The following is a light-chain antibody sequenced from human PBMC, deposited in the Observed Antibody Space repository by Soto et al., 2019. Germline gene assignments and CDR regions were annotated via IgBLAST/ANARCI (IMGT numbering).Light chain of an antibody. Sequence: QSVLTQPPSVSGAPGQRVTISCTGSSSYIGAGYDVHWYQQLPGTAPKLLIYGSSNRPSGVPDRFSGSKSGTSASLAITGLQAEDEADYFCQSYDSSLSCWVFGGGTKLTVL. V-gene: IGLV1-40*01. CDR1: SSYIGAGYD. J-gene: IGLJ3*02. CDR2: GSS. CDR3: QSYDSSLSCWV.